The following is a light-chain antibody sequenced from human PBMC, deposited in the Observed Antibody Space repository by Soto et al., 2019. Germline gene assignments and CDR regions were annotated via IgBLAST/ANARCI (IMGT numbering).Light chain of an antibody. CDR3: QHYDSYPIT. Sequence: DIQMTQSPSTLSASVGDRVTITCRASQSISGWLAWYQQKPGKAPNLLIYDASSLESGVPSRFSGSGSGTEFTLTISSLQTDDFATYYCQHYDSYPITFGQGTRLEIK. V-gene: IGKV1-5*01. J-gene: IGKJ5*01. CDR1: QSISGW. CDR2: DAS.